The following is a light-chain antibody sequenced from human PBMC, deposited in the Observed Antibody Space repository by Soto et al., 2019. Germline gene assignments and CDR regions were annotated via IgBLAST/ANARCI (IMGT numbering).Light chain of an antibody. J-gene: IGKJ1*01. CDR2: KSS. CDR1: QSFSKC. CDR3: LPYNSYSCT. Sequence: DIQMTQSPATLSAAVGDTVTITCRASQSFSKCLSCYQQNPGKAPKFLIYKSSTLESGVPSMFSRSVYGTEFNLTIINLQPDDLESSFCLPYNSYSCTFGHGTKVELK. V-gene: IGKV1-5*03.